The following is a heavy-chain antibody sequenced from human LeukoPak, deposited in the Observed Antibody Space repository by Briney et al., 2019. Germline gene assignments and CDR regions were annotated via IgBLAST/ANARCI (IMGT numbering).Heavy chain of an antibody. Sequence: PSQTLPLTCTVSGGSISSSGYYWSWIRQHPGKGLEWIGYIYYSGSTYYNPSLKSRVTMSVDTSKNQFSLKLSSVTAADTAVYYCAREWVPVGYSSGWYLNWGQGTLVSVSS. V-gene: IGHV4-31*03. D-gene: IGHD6-19*01. CDR2: IYYSGST. CDR3: AREWVPVGYSSGWYLN. J-gene: IGHJ4*02. CDR1: GGSISSSGYY.